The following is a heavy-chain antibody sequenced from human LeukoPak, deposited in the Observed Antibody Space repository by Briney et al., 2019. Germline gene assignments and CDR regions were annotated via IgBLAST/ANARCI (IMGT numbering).Heavy chain of an antibody. CDR1: GGSISSYY. D-gene: IGHD4-23*01. CDR3: ARETYGGNSGRGWYFDL. J-gene: IGHJ2*01. CDR2: IYYSGST. V-gene: IGHV4-59*01. Sequence: SETLSLTCTVSGGSISSYYWSWIRQPPGKGLEWIGYIYYSGSTNYNPSLKSRVTVSVDTSKNQFSLKLSSVTAADTAVYYCARETYGGNSGRGWYFDLWGRGTLVTVSS.